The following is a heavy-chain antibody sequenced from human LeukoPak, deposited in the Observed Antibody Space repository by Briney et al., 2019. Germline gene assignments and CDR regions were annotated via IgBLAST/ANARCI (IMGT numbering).Heavy chain of an antibody. CDR3: ASQRAYYDASTYYSDS. Sequence: GGSLRLSCAASGFTFSSYSMNWVRQAPGKGLEWVSSISSSSSYIYYADSVKGRFTISRDNAKNSLYLQMNSLRAEDTAVYYCASQRAYYDASTYYSDSWGQGTLVTVSS. V-gene: IGHV3-21*01. D-gene: IGHD3-22*01. CDR2: ISSSSSYI. J-gene: IGHJ5*01. CDR1: GFTFSSYS.